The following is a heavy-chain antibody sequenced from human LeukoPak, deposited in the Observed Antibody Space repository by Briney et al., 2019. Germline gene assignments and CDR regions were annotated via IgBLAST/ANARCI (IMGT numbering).Heavy chain of an antibody. J-gene: IGHJ4*02. CDR3: ARDRAWNYFDY. CDR2: ISNDGSRK. CDR1: GFTFSRHG. Sequence: GGSLRLSRAPSGFTFSRHGMHWVRQAPGKGLEWVAIISNDGSRKYYAHSVEGRFTISRDNSKNTLYLQMDSLRAEDTAVYYCARDRAWNYFDYWGQGTLVTVSS. V-gene: IGHV3-30*03. D-gene: IGHD3-3*01.